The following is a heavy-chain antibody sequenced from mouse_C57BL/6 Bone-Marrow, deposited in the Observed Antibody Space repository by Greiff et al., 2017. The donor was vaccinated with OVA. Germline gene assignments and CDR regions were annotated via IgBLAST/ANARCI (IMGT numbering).Heavy chain of an antibody. Sequence: ESGAELVRPGTSVKVSCKASGYAFTNYLIEWVKQRPGQGLEWIGEINPGSGGTNYNEKFKGKATLTADKSSSTAYMQLSSLTSEDSAVYICARTKFAYWGRGTLVTVSA. CDR1: GYAFTNYL. V-gene: IGHV1-54*01. J-gene: IGHJ3*01. CDR3: ARTKFAY. CDR2: INPGSGGT.